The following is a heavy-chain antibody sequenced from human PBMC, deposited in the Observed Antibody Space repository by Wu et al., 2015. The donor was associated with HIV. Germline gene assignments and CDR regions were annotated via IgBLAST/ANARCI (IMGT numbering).Heavy chain of an antibody. J-gene: IGHJ6*02. V-gene: IGHV1-8*01. CDR2: MNPNSGNT. Sequence: QVQLVQSGAEVKKPGASVKVSCKASGYTFTSYDINWVRQATGQGLEWMGWMNPNSGNTGYAQKFQGRVTMTRNTSISTAYMELSSLRSEDTAVYYCARIYGSGTYYYYYGMDVWGQGTTVTVSS. D-gene: IGHD3-10*01. CDR3: ARIYGSGTYYYYYGMDV. CDR1: GYTFTSYD.